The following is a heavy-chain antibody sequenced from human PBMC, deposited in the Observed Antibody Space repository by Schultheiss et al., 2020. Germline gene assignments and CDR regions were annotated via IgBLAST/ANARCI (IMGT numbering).Heavy chain of an antibody. CDR2: ISGSGGST. Sequence: GSLRLSCAASGFTFSSYAMSWVRQAPGKGLEWVSAISGSGGSTYYADSVKGRFTISRDNSKNTLYLQMNSLRAEDTAVYYCAASYSPYYYGMDVWGQGTTVTVSS. CDR1: GFTFSSYA. D-gene: IGHD4-11*01. V-gene: IGHV3-23*01. J-gene: IGHJ6*02. CDR3: AASYSPYYYGMDV.